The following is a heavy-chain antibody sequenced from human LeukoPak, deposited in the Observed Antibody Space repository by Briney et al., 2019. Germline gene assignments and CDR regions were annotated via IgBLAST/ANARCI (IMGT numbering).Heavy chain of an antibody. D-gene: IGHD2-15*01. CDR1: GFTFSSYS. V-gene: IGHV3-21*01. CDR2: ISSSSSYI. CDR3: ARRYCSGGSCHWGSDY. Sequence: GGSLRLSCAASGFTFSSYSMNWVRQAPGKGLEWVSSISSSSSYIYYADSVKGRFTISRDNAKNSLYLQMNSLRAEDTAVYYCARRYCSGGSCHWGSDYWGQGTLVTVSS. J-gene: IGHJ4*02.